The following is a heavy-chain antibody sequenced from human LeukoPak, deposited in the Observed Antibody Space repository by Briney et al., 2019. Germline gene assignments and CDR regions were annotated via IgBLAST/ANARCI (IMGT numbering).Heavy chain of an antibody. CDR2: IYYSGST. Sequence: SGTLSLTCTVSGGSISSYYWSWIRQPPGKGLEWIGYIYYSGSTNYNPSLKSRVTISVDTSNNQFSLKLSSVTAADTAVYYCARAIAVAGTRWFDPWGQGTLVTVSS. V-gene: IGHV4-59*08. J-gene: IGHJ5*02. D-gene: IGHD6-19*01. CDR3: ARAIAVAGTRWFDP. CDR1: GGSISSYY.